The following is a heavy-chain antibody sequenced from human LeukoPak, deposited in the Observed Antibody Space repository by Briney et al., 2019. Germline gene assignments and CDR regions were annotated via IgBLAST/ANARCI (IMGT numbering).Heavy chain of an antibody. CDR3: AREVQGIVVVTATWASNWFDP. CDR1: GYTFTGYY. Sequence: GASVKVSCKASGYTFTGYYMHWVRQAPGQGLEWMGWINPNSGGTNYAQKFQGRVTMTRDTSISTAYMELSRLRSDDTAVYYCAREVQGIVVVTATWASNWFDPWGQGTLVTVSS. J-gene: IGHJ5*02. D-gene: IGHD2-21*02. CDR2: INPNSGGT. V-gene: IGHV1-2*02.